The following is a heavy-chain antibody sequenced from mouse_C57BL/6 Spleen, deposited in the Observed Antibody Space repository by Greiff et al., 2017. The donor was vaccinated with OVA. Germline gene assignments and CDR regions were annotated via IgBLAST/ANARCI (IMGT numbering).Heavy chain of an antibody. CDR1: GFTFSDYG. Sequence: EVQLQESGGGLVKPGGSLKLSCAASGFTFSDYGMHWVRQAPEKGLEWVAYISSGSSTIYYADTVKGRFTISRDNAKNTLFLQMTSLRSEDTAMYYCARRGNYESVYYFDYWGQGTTLTVSS. V-gene: IGHV5-17*01. D-gene: IGHD2-1*01. J-gene: IGHJ2*01. CDR2: ISSGSSTI. CDR3: ARRGNYESVYYFDY.